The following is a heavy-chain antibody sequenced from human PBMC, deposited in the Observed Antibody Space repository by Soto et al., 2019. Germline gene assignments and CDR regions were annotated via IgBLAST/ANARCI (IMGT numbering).Heavy chain of an antibody. Sequence: GGSLRLSCAASGFPFSSYAMSWVRQAPGKGLEWVSAISGSGGSTYYADSVKGRFTISRDNSKNTLYLQMNSLRAEDTAVYYCAKDQDATQLWSRYYYYGMDVWGQGTTVTVSS. CDR2: ISGSGGST. CDR1: GFPFSSYA. V-gene: IGHV3-23*01. D-gene: IGHD5-18*01. J-gene: IGHJ6*02. CDR3: AKDQDATQLWSRYYYYGMDV.